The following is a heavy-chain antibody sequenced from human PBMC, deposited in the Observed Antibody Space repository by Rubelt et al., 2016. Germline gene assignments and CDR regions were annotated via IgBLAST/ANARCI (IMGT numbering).Heavy chain of an antibody. CDR3: AREIAVAGFFASGWY. J-gene: IGHJ4*02. Sequence: MHWVRQAPGQRLEWMGWINAGNGNTKYSQKFQGRVTITRDTSASTAYMELSSLRSEDTAVYYCAREIAVAGFFASGWYWGQGTLVTVSS. D-gene: IGHD6-19*01. V-gene: IGHV1-3*01. CDR2: INAGNGNT.